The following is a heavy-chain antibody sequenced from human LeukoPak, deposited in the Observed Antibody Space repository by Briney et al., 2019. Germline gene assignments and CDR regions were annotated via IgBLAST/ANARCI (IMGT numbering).Heavy chain of an antibody. CDR1: GFTFSSDA. J-gene: IGHJ4*02. D-gene: IGHD3-22*01. CDR2: ISGSGGST. Sequence: GGSLRLSCAASGFTFSSDAMRWVRQAPGKGLEWVSVISGSGGSTYYADSVKGRFTISRDNAKNTLYLQMTSLRAEDTAVYYCAKDPGGKYYYDSSGYIDYWGQGTLVTVSS. V-gene: IGHV3-23*01. CDR3: AKDPGGKYYYDSSGYIDY.